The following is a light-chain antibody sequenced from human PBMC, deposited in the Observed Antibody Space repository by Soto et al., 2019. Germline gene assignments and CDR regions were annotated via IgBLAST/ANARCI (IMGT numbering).Light chain of an antibody. CDR3: QSYDSSLSGSYV. V-gene: IGLV1-40*01. J-gene: IGLJ1*01. CDR1: SSNIGAGYD. CDR2: GNS. Sequence: QSALTQPPSVSGAPGQRVTISCTGSSSNIGAGYDVHWYQQLPGTAPKLLIYGNSNRPSGVPDRFSGSKSGTSASLAITGLQAEDEADYYCQSYDSSLSGSYVFGTGNKVTVL.